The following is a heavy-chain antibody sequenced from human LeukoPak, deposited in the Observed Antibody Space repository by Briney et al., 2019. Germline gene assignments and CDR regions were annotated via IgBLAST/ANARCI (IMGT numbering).Heavy chain of an antibody. Sequence: SETLSLTCAVYGGSFSGYYWSWIRQPPGKGLEWIGEINHSGSTNYNPSLKSRVTISVDTSKNQFSLKLSSVTAADTAVYYCARGGRRWLQSYYFDYWGQGTLVTVSS. V-gene: IGHV4-34*01. CDR1: GGSFSGYY. CDR2: INHSGST. D-gene: IGHD5-12*01. J-gene: IGHJ4*02. CDR3: ARGGRRWLQSYYFDY.